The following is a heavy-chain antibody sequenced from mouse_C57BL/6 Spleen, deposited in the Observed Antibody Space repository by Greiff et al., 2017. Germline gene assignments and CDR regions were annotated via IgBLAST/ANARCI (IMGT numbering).Heavy chain of an antibody. CDR3: ATFYYGNSEYLDD. Sequence: QVQLKQSGPELVKPGASVKLSCKASGYAFSSYWMNWVKQRPGKGLEWIGRIYPGDGDTNYNGKFKGKATLTADKSSSTAYMQLSSLTSEDSAVYDCATFYYGNSEYLDDWGQGTTLTVAS. CDR1: GYAFSSYW. J-gene: IGHJ2*01. CDR2: IYPGDGDT. D-gene: IGHD2-1*01. V-gene: IGHV1-82*01.